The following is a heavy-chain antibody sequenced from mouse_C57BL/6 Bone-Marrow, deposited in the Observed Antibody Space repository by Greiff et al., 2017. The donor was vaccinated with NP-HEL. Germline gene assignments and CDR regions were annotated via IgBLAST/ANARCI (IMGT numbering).Heavy chain of an antibody. CDR2: ISGGGGNT. Sequence: EVQRVESGGGLVKPGGSLKLSCAASGFTFSSYTMSWVRQTPEKRLEWVATISGGGGNTYYPDSVKGRFTISRDNAKNTLYLQMSSLRSEDTALYYCARPGDGYYLAWFAYWGQGTLVTVSA. CDR1: GFTFSSYT. V-gene: IGHV5-9*01. J-gene: IGHJ3*01. D-gene: IGHD2-3*01. CDR3: ARPGDGYYLAWFAY.